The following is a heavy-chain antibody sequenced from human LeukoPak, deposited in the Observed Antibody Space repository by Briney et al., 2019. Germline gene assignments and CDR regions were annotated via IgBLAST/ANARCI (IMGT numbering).Heavy chain of an antibody. V-gene: IGHV4-59*01. CDR1: GGSISSYY. D-gene: IGHD1-26*01. CDR2: IYYSGST. CDR3: ARALRDPLVGATRFYFDY. J-gene: IGHJ4*02. Sequence: SETLSLTCTVSGGSISSYYWSWIRQPPGKGLEWIGYIYYSGSTNYNPSLKSRVTISVDTSKNQFSLKLSSVTAADTAVYYCARALRDPLVGATRFYFDYWGQGTLVTVSS.